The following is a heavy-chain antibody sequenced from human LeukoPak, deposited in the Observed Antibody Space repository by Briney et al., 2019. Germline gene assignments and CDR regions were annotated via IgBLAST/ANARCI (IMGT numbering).Heavy chain of an antibody. V-gene: IGHV4-59*08. D-gene: IGHD2-2*02. CDR3: ARRLCSSLTCNIGPSGNWLDP. CDR1: GGSMSNYW. CDR2: IYYDGST. J-gene: IGHJ5*02. Sequence: PSETLSLTCTVSGGSMSNYWWNWIRQPPGKGLEWIGYIYYDGSTYYNPALNSRVTISIGTSKNQFSLKLNSVTAADTAVYYCARRLCSSLTCNIGPSGNWLDPWGQGTLVTASS.